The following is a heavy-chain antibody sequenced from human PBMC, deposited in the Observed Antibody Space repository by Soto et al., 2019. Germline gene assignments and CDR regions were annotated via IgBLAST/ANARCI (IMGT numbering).Heavy chain of an antibody. D-gene: IGHD3-22*01. CDR1: GFTFSNNW. CDR3: TTDRGYLTFDY. V-gene: IGHV3-74*01. Sequence: GGSLRLSCAASGFTFSNNWMHWVRQAPGKGPVWVSRINSDGSSTYYADSVKGRFTVSRDNVKNSLYLQMNSLRAEDTAMYYCTTDRGYLTFDYWGPGTLVTVSS. J-gene: IGHJ4*02. CDR2: INSDGSST.